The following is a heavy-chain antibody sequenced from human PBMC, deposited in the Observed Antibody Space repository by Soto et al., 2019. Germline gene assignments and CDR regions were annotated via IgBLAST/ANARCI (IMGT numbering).Heavy chain of an antibody. Sequence: EVQLVESGGGWVQPGGSLRLSCAASGFTVSSNYMSWVRQAPGRGLEWVSVINSGGSTYYADSVKGRFTISRDNAKNTLYLQMNSLRAEDTAVYYCARDRIPTGMDVWGQGTTGTVSS. V-gene: IGHV3-66*01. CDR3: ARDRIPTGMDV. CDR2: INSGGST. J-gene: IGHJ6*02. CDR1: GFTVSSNY.